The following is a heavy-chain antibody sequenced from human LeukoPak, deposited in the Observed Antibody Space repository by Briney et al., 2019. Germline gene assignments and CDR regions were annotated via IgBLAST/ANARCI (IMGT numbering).Heavy chain of an antibody. CDR1: GFTFSSYG. CDR3: AKDLWYYGSGRHSGGFHY. V-gene: IGHV3-33*06. D-gene: IGHD3-10*01. J-gene: IGHJ4*02. CDR2: IWYDGSNK. Sequence: GGSLRLSCAASGFTFSSYGMHWVRQAPGKGLEWVAVIWYDGSNKYYADSVKGRFTISRVNSKNTLYLQMNSMRADDTAVYYCAKDLWYYGSGRHSGGFHYWGQGTLVTVSS.